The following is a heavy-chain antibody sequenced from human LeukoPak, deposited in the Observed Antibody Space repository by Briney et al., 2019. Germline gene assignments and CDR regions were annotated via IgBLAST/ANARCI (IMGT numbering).Heavy chain of an antibody. CDR3: TTDILVVVITTVDY. D-gene: IGHD3-22*01. CDR1: GFTFSSYA. CDR2: IKSKTDGGTT. J-gene: IGHJ4*02. V-gene: IGHV3-15*01. Sequence: RSLRLSCAASGFTFSSYAMHWVRQAPGKGLEWVGRIKSKTDGGTTDYAAPVKGRFTISRDDSKNTLYLQMNSLKTEDTAVYYCTTDILVVVITTVDYWGQGTLVTGSS.